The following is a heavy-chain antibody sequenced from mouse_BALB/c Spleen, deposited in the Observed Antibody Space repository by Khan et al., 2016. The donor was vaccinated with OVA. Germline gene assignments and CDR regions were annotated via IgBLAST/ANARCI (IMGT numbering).Heavy chain of an antibody. Sequence: EVQLVESGPGLVKPSQSLSLTCTVTGYSITSGYGWNGHRQFPGNKLEWMGIITHSGSTNYKPSFKRRISITRDTSKNQFFLQLNSVTTEDTATYYCARTARIKYWGQGTTLTVSS. J-gene: IGHJ2*01. V-gene: IGHV3-1*02. CDR1: GYSITSGYG. D-gene: IGHD1-2*01. CDR3: ARTARIKY. CDR2: ITHSGST.